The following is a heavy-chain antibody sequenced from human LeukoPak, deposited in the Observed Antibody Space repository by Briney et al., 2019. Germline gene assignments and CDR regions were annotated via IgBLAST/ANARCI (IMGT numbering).Heavy chain of an antibody. D-gene: IGHD3-3*01. V-gene: IGHV4-34*01. CDR3: ATNFYDFWSGYSHYFDY. CDR2: INHSGST. Sequence: SETLSLTCAVYGGSLSGYYWSWIRQPPGKGLEWIGEINHSGSTNYNPSLKSRVTISVDTSKNQFSLKLSSVTAADTAVYYCATNFYDFWSGYSHYFDYWGQGTLVTVSS. CDR1: GGSLSGYY. J-gene: IGHJ4*02.